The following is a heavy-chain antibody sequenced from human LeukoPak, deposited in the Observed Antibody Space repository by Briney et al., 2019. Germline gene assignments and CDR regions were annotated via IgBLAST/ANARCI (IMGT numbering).Heavy chain of an antibody. D-gene: IGHD6-6*01. CDR2: IYYSGST. V-gene: IGHV4-59*01. CDR1: GDSISSYY. J-gene: IGHJ6*02. CDR3: ARSSSLAARPSYYHGMDV. Sequence: SETLSLTCTVSGDSISSYYWNWIRQPPGKGLEWIGYIYYSGSTNYNPSLKSRVTISVDTSKNQFSLKLSSVTAAGTALYYCARSSSLAARPSYYHGMDVWGQGTTVTVSS.